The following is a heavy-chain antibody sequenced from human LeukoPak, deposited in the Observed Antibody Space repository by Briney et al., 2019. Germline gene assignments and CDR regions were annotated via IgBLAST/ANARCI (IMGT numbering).Heavy chain of an antibody. V-gene: IGHV3-7*01. Sequence: GGSLRLSCAASGFTFSDYYMSWIRQAPGKGLEWVANIKQDGTEKYFVDSVKGRFTISRDNAKNSLYLQMNSLRAEDTAVYYCARVITVYNDYEEVAEYFQHWGQGTLVIVSS. J-gene: IGHJ1*01. CDR1: GFTFSDYY. D-gene: IGHD4-17*01. CDR3: ARVITVYNDYEEVAEYFQH. CDR2: IKQDGTEK.